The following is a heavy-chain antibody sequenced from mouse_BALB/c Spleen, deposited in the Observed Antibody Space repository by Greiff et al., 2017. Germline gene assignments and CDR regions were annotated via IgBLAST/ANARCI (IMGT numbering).Heavy chain of an antibody. CDR3: ARGEVTTLYYYAMDY. V-gene: IGHV2-6-7*01. CDR2: IWGDGST. D-gene: IGHD2-1*01. Sequence: QVQLKESGPGLVAPSQSLSITCTVSGFSLTGYGVNWVRQPPGKGLEWLGMIWGDGSTDYNSALKSRLSISKDNSKSQVFLKMNSLQTDDTARYYCARGEVTTLYYYAMDYWGQGTSVTVSS. J-gene: IGHJ4*01. CDR1: GFSLTGYG.